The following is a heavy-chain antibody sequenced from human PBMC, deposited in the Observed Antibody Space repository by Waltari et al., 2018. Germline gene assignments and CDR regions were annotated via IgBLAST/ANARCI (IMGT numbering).Heavy chain of an antibody. V-gene: IGHV4-39*01. Sequence: GWILQPPGQGLEWIGTISYNGATYTSPSLESRLTMSRDTSKNQLSLTLGSVTAADTSVYFCATYIGASIGTAAFDVWGQGTMVTVSS. D-gene: IGHD5-12*01. CDR2: ISYNGAT. J-gene: IGHJ3*01. CDR3: ATYIGASIGTAAFDV.